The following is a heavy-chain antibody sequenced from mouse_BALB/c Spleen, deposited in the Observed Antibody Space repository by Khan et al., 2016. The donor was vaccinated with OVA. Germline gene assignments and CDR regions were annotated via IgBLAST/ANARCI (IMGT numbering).Heavy chain of an antibody. CDR3: TNGNYGWFAY. V-gene: IGHV5-9-1*01. J-gene: IGHJ3*01. CDR1: GFTFSSFV. D-gene: IGHD2-1*01. CDR2: ISSAATYT. Sequence: EVELVESGGGLVEPGGSLKLSCAASGFTFSSFVMSCVRQTPEKRLEWVATISSAATYTYYPDSVKGRFTISRDNAKNTLYLQMNSLRSDDTAIYYCTNGNYGWFAYWGQGTLVTVST.